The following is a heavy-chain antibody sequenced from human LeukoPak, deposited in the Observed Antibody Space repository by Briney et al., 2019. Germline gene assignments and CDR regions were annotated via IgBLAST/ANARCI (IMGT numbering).Heavy chain of an antibody. CDR2: ISAYNGNT. Sequence: EASVKVSCKASGYTFTSYGISWVRQAPGQGLEWMGWISAYNGNTNYAQKLQGRVTMTTDTSTSTAYMELRSLRSDDTAVYYCARSNSGSYTFEVDYWGQGTLVTVSS. J-gene: IGHJ4*02. CDR1: GYTFTSYG. V-gene: IGHV1-18*01. D-gene: IGHD1-26*01. CDR3: ARSNSGSYTFEVDY.